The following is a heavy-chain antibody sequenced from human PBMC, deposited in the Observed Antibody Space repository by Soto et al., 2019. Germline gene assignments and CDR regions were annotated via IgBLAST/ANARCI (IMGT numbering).Heavy chain of an antibody. D-gene: IGHD3-22*01. V-gene: IGHV3-30-3*01. Sequence: QVQLVESGGGVVQPGRSLRLSCAASGFTFSYYAMHWVRQAPGKGLEWVALISYSGNNKYYADSVKGRFTISRDNSENTLYLQMNSLRAEDTAIYYCARTPETSGYYYYFDYWGQGTLITVSS. CDR3: ARTPETSGYYYYFDY. CDR2: ISYSGNNK. J-gene: IGHJ4*02. CDR1: GFTFSYYA.